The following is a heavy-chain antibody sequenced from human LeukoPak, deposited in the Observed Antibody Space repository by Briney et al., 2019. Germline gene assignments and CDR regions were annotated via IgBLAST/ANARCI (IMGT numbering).Heavy chain of an antibody. D-gene: IGHD3-9*01. V-gene: IGHV3-30*18. Sequence: GGSLRLSCAASGFIFSSYGMHWVRQAPGKGVEWVAGISYDGNNKYYADSVKGRFTISRDNSTNTLYLQMNSLRAEDTAVYYCAKDLSTVTTSYDILTGYYYYYYYGMDVWGQGTTVTVSS. CDR1: GFIFSSYG. CDR2: ISYDGNNK. J-gene: IGHJ6*02. CDR3: AKDLSTVTTSYDILTGYYYYYYYGMDV.